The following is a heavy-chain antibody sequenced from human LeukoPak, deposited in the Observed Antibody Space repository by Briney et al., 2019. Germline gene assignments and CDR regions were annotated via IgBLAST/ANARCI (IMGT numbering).Heavy chain of an antibody. D-gene: IGHD2-2*01. Sequence: ASVKVSCKASGYTFTSYYMHWVRQAPGQGLEWMGIINPSGNSTSYAQKFQGRVTMTRDMSTSTVYMEPSSLRSEDTAVYYCARDGQVVPAAMIEYYFDYWGQGTLVTVSS. CDR2: INPSGNST. J-gene: IGHJ4*02. CDR3: ARDGQVVPAAMIEYYFDY. CDR1: GYTFTSYY. V-gene: IGHV1-46*01.